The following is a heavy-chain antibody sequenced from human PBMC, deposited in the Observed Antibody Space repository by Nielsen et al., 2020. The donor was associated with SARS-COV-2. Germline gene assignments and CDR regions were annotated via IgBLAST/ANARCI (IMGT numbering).Heavy chain of an antibody. CDR1: GGSLRGYF. V-gene: IGHV4-34*01. Sequence: SETLSLTCTVYGGSLRGYFWIWLRQPPGKGLEWIGESNQGGDANYSPSLKNRVTISMDTSKTQFSLRLTSVTAADTGTYFCARGTYNFRSYSSSGMDVWGQGTTVIVSS. CDR3: ARGTYNFRSYSSSGMDV. D-gene: IGHD3-3*01. CDR2: SNQGGDA. J-gene: IGHJ6*02.